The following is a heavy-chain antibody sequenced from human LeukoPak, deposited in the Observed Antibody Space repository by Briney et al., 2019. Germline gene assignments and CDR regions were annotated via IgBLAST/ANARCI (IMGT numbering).Heavy chain of an antibody. D-gene: IGHD3-10*01. J-gene: IGHJ6*04. CDR3: AYYYGSGTYYYYGMDV. V-gene: IGHV1-69*06. CDR2: INPIFGTA. Sequence: ASVKVSCKASGGTFSSYVMSWVRQAPGQGLEWMGGINPIFGTANYAQKFQGRVTITPDRSTSTAYMELSSLRSEDTAVYYCAYYYGSGTYYYYGMDVWGKGTTVTVSS. CDR1: GGTFSSYV.